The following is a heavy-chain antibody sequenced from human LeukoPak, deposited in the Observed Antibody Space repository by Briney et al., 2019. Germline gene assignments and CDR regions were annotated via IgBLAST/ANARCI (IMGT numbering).Heavy chain of an antibody. V-gene: IGHV4-39*01. D-gene: IGHD5-24*01. CDR2: IYYSGNT. Sequence: MSSETLSLTCTVSGVSISSTSYYWGWIRQPPGKGLEWIGSIYYSGNTYYKPSLKGRVTISVDTSKNQFSLKMSSVTAADTAVYYCARRRRDGYNQAIDHWDQGTLVTVSS. CDR3: ARRRRDGYNQAIDH. J-gene: IGHJ4*02. CDR1: GVSISSTSYY.